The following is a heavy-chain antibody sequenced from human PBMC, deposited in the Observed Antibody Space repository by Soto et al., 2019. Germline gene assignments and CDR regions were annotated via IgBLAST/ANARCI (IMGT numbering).Heavy chain of an antibody. Sequence: QVQLVESGGGVVQPGRSLRLSCAASGFTFSSYGMHWVRQAPGKGLEWVAGISYDGSNKYYADSVKGRFTISRDNSKNTQYLQMNSLRAEDTAVYYCAKDQYDFWSGILGWWGQGTLVTVSS. D-gene: IGHD3-3*01. CDR3: AKDQYDFWSGILGW. CDR2: ISYDGSNK. CDR1: GFTFSSYG. J-gene: IGHJ4*02. V-gene: IGHV3-30*18.